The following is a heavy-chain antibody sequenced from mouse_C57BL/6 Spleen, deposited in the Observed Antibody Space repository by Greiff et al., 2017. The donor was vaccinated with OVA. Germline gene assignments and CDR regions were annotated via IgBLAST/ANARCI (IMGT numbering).Heavy chain of an antibody. V-gene: IGHV5-6*01. Sequence: EVQLVESGGDLVKPGGSLKLSCAASGFTFSSYGMSWVRQTPDQRLEWVATISSGGSYTYYPDSVKGRFTISRDNAKNTLYLQMSSLKSEDTAMYYCARQDSSGGNYFDYWGQGTTLTGSS. J-gene: IGHJ2*01. CDR2: ISSGGSYT. D-gene: IGHD3-2*02. CDR1: GFTFSSYG. CDR3: ARQDSSGGNYFDY.